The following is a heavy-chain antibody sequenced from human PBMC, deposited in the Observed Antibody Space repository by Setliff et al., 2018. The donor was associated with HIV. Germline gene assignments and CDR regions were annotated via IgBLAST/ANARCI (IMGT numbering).Heavy chain of an antibody. Sequence: GGSLRLSCATSGFSLRTYGLHWVRQAPGKGLEWVAVISQDASKDYYADSVKGRFTISKDNSKNTLYLQMNSLRAEDTAVYYCARNSYFFDSWGQGALVTVSS. CDR2: ISQDASKD. CDR3: ARNSYFFDS. CDR1: GFSLRTYG. J-gene: IGHJ4*02. D-gene: IGHD2-15*01. V-gene: IGHV3-33*05.